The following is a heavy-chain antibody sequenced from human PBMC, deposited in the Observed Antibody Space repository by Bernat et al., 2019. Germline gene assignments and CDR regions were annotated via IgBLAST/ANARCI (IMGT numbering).Heavy chain of an antibody. D-gene: IGHD5-18*01. Sequence: QVQLVQSGAEVKKPGASVKVSCKASGYTFTSYAMHWVRQAPGQRLEWMGWINAGNGNTKYSQKFQGRVTITRDTSAGTAYMELSSLRSEDTAVYYCARDRWDTAMVRAYYFDYWGQGTLVTVSS. CDR3: ARDRWDTAMVRAYYFDY. J-gene: IGHJ4*02. CDR2: INAGNGNT. V-gene: IGHV1-3*01. CDR1: GYTFTSYA.